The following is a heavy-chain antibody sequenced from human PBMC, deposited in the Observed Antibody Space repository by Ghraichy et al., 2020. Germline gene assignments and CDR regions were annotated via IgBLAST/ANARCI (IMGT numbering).Heavy chain of an antibody. CDR3: AKSLGDSRGHHSFLD. CDR1: GFTSSDYY. J-gene: IGHJ1*01. V-gene: IGHV3-72*01. CDR2: SRSRAKSYTT. D-gene: IGHD3-22*01. Sequence: GGSLRLSCAASGFTSSDYYMDWVRQAPGKGLEWVGRSRSRAKSYTTEYAASVKGRFTISRDDLRNSLYLQMNSLKTEDTAVYYCAKSLGDSRGHHSFLDWGQGTLVTVSS.